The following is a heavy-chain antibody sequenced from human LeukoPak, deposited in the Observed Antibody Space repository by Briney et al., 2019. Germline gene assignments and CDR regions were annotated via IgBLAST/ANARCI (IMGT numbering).Heavy chain of an antibody. CDR2: IYYSGRT. CDR3: ARVGVMDYYYYMDV. Sequence: SETLSLTRTVSGGSISSYYWSWIPHPPGRGLEWIGYIYYSGRTNYTPPLKSRVTISVATSKTQFSLKLSSVTAADTAVDYCARVGVMDYYYYMDVWGKGTTVTVSS. CDR1: GGSISSYY. V-gene: IGHV4-59*01. J-gene: IGHJ6*03. D-gene: IGHD3-16*01.